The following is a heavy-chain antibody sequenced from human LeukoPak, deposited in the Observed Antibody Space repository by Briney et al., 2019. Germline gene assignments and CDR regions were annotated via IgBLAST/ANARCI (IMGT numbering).Heavy chain of an antibody. CDR1: GFTFSSYS. CDR2: ISSSSSTT. J-gene: IGHJ5*02. D-gene: IGHD6-19*01. Sequence: PGGSLRLSCAASGFTFSSYSMNWVRQAPGKGLEWVSYISSSSSTTYYADSVKGRFTISRDNFKNTLYLQMNSLRAEDTAVYYCAKIPYSSGWVQNWFDPWGQGTLVTVSS. CDR3: AKIPYSSGWVQNWFDP. V-gene: IGHV3-48*01.